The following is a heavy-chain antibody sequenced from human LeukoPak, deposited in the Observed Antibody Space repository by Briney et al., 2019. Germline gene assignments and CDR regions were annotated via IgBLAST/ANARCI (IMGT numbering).Heavy chain of an antibody. J-gene: IGHJ3*02. CDR2: ISGSGGST. CDR1: GFTFSSYG. V-gene: IGHV3-23*01. Sequence: GGTLRLSCAASGFTFSSYGMSWVRQAPGKGLEWVSAISGSGGSTYYADSVKGRFTVSRDNAKNSLYLQMNSLRAEDTALYYCARIRGEWDLDDAFDIWGQGTMVTVSS. D-gene: IGHD1-26*01. CDR3: ARIRGEWDLDDAFDI.